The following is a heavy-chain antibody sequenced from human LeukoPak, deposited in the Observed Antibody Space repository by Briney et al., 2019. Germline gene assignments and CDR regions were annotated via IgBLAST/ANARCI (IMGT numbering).Heavy chain of an antibody. CDR1: GYTLTELS. J-gene: IGHJ4*02. CDR2: FVPEDDET. Sequence: GASVKVSCKISGYTLTELSIHWVRQAPGIGLEWMGGFVPEDDETIYAQKFQGRVTMTEDTSTDTACMELSSLKSEDTAVYYCATDRGGSGTYYFNYWGQGTLVTVSS. V-gene: IGHV1-24*01. D-gene: IGHD2-15*01. CDR3: ATDRGGSGTYYFNY.